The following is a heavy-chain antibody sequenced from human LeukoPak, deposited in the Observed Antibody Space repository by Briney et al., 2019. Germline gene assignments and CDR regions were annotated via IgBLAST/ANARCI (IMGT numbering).Heavy chain of an antibody. CDR1: GFTFSSYA. CDR3: AKDLYCSSNSCYLFDY. V-gene: IGHV3-23*01. CDR2: ISGSGVST. D-gene: IGHD2-2*01. J-gene: IGHJ4*02. Sequence: GASLRLSCAASGFTFSSYAMSWVRQAPGKGLEWVSAISGSGVSTYYADSVKGRFTISRDYSKNTLYLQMDSLRAEDTAVYYCAKDLYCSSNSCYLFDYCGQGTLVTVSS.